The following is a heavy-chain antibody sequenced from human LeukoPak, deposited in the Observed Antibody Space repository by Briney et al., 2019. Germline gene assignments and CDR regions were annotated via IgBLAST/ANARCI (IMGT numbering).Heavy chain of an antibody. V-gene: IGHV4-30-2*01. CDR1: GGSISSGGYY. J-gene: IGHJ4*02. CDR3: AGDDYGDYHFDY. CDR2: IYHSGST. D-gene: IGHD4-17*01. Sequence: SETLSLTCTVSGGSISSGGYYWSWIRQPPGKGLEWIGYIYHSGSTYYNPSLKSRVTISVDTSKNQFSLKLSSVTAADTAVYYCAGDDYGDYHFDYWGQGTLVTVSS.